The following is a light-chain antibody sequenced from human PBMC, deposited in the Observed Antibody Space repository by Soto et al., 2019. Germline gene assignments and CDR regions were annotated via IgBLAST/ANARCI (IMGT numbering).Light chain of an antibody. J-gene: IGKJ4*01. V-gene: IGKV2-28*01. CDR2: LGS. Sequence: DVVMTQSPLSLPVTPGKPASISCRSSQSLLHSNGYNYLDWYLQKPGRSPQLRIYLGSNRASGVQGRFSGSGTGTDFTLKISRVEAEDVGVCYCLQAIQTQLTFGGGTKVEIK. CDR1: QSLLHSNGYNY. CDR3: LQAIQTQLT.